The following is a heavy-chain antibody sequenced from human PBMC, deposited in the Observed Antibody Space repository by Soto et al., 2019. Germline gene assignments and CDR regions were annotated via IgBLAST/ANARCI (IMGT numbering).Heavy chain of an antibody. V-gene: IGHV3-23*01. D-gene: IGHD5-12*01. CDR2: VSGNGVYT. J-gene: IGHJ4*02. Sequence: GGSLRLSCAGSGFTGSSHAMSWVRQAPGKGLEWVAYVSGNGVYTYYADSVKGRFTISKDSSKSTLFLQMNSLRAEDTAVYYCAKDSGYDLRLASWGQGTLVTVSS. CDR3: AKDSGYDLRLAS. CDR1: GFTGSSHA.